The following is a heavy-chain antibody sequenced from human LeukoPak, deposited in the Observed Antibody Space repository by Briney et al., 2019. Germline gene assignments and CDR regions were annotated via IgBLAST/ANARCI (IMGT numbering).Heavy chain of an antibody. J-gene: IGHJ4*01. D-gene: IGHD2-2*02. CDR3: ARDSGRYCTIDSCYTDFDY. V-gene: IGHV3-48*04. CDR1: GFTLSGHS. CDR2: ISSSGTIE. Sequence: GGSLRLSCVASGFTLSGHSMNWVRQTPGKGLEWVSYISSSGTIEFYADSVKGRFAISRENGKNALYLQMNSLRAEDTAVYYSARDSGRYCTIDSCYTDFDYWGRGTLVSVSS.